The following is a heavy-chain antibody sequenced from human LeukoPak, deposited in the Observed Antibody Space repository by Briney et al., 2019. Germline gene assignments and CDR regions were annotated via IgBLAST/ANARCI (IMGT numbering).Heavy chain of an antibody. J-gene: IGHJ4*02. D-gene: IGHD1-26*01. Sequence: GGSLRLSCTASGFTFSSYAMSWVRQAPGKGLEWVSTISGSGGSTYYADSVKGRFTISRDNSKNTLYLQMNSLRAEDTAVYYCAKVPGAPYYFDYWGQGTLVTVSS. CDR2: ISGSGGST. CDR1: GFTFSSYA. CDR3: AKVPGAPYYFDY. V-gene: IGHV3-23*01.